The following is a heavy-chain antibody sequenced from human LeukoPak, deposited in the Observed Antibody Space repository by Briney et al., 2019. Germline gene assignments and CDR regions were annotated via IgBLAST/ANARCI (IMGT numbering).Heavy chain of an antibody. CDR3: ARGWGIPAPISWFDP. D-gene: IGHD2-2*01. J-gene: IGHJ5*02. V-gene: IGHV1-69*05. CDR2: IVPIFGKT. CDR1: GGSFSSNI. Sequence: ASVMVSCKASGGSFSSNIIGWVRQAPGQGLEWMGGIVPIFGKTKYAQKFQGRVTITTDESSSTAYMELSSLRSDDTAIYYCARGWGIPAPISWFDPWGQGTLVTVSS.